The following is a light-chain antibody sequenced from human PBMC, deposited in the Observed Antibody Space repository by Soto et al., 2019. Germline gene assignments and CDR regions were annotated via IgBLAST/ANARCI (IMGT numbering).Light chain of an antibody. V-gene: IGKV3-11*01. CDR3: QQRSNWPWT. J-gene: IGKJ1*01. CDR1: QSVSRY. Sequence: EIVLTQSPATLSLSPGERATLSCRASQSVSRYLAWYQQKNGQAPRLLIYDASNRATGIPARFSGSGSGTDFTLTISSLEPEDVAVYYCQQRSNWPWTFGQGTKVEIK. CDR2: DAS.